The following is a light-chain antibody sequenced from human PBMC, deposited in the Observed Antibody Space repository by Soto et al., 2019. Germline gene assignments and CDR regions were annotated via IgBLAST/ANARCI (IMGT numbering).Light chain of an antibody. CDR3: AAWDDSLNGVV. CDR1: SSNIGSNT. V-gene: IGLV1-44*01. Sequence: QSVLTQPPSASGTPGQRVTISCSGSSSNIGSNTVTWYQQLPRTAPKLLIYNNNQRPSGVPDRFSGSKSGTSASLAISGLQSKDEADYYCAAWDDSLNGVVFGGGTKVTVL. J-gene: IGLJ2*01. CDR2: NNN.